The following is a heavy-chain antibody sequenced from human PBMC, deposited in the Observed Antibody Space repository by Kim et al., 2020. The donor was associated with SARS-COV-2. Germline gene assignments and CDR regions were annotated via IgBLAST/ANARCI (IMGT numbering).Heavy chain of an antibody. V-gene: IGHV3-49*02. J-gene: IGHJ4*02. D-gene: IGHD3-22*01. Sequence: KGRFTISRDDSKSIAYLQMNSLKTEDTAVYYCTRYYYDSSGGSPILTFDYWGQGTLVTVSS. CDR3: TRYYYDSSGGSPILTFDY.